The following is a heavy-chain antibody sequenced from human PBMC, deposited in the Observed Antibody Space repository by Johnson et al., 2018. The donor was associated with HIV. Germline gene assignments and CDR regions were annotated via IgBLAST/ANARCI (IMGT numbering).Heavy chain of an antibody. Sequence: EVQLVESGGGLVQPGGSLRLSCAASGFTVSSNYMSWVRQAPGKGLEWVSVIYSGGSTYYADSVKGRFTISRDNSKNTLYLQMNSLRAEDTAVYYCARVGASRFDAFHVWGQGTMVTVSS. D-gene: IGHD3-16*01. CDR1: GFTVSSNY. CDR3: ARVGASRFDAFHV. J-gene: IGHJ3*01. V-gene: IGHV3-66*01. CDR2: IYSGGST.